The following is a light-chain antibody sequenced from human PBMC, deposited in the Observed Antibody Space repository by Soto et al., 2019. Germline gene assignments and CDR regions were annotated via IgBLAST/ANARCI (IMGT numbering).Light chain of an antibody. J-gene: IGKJ1*01. CDR1: QSISNY. CDR2: GAS. V-gene: IGKV1-39*01. CDR3: EQSYSTRWT. Sequence: DIQMTQSPSSLSASVGDRVTITCRASQSISNYLNWYQQKPGKAPKLLIYGASSLQSGVPSRFSGSGSGTDFTLTIRSLQPEDFATYYCEQSYSTRWTFGQGTKVEIK.